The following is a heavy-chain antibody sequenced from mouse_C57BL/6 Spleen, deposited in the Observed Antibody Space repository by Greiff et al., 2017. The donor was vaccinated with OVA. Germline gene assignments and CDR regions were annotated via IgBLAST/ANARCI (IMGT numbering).Heavy chain of an antibody. V-gene: IGHV5-6*02. D-gene: IGHD2-3*01. CDR1: GFTFSSYG. Sequence: EVKLMESGGDLVKPGGSLKLSCAASGFTFSSYGMSWVRQTPDKRLEWVATISSGGSYTYYPDSVKGRFTISRDNAKNTLYLQMSSLKSEDTAMYYCARRAVDGYFFFAYWGQGTLVTVSA. CDR2: ISSGGSYT. J-gene: IGHJ3*01. CDR3: ARRAVDGYFFFAY.